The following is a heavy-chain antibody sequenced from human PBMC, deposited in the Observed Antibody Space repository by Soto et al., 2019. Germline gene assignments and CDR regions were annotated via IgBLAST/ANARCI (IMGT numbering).Heavy chain of an antibody. V-gene: IGHV3-30-3*01. Sequence: QVQLVESGGGVVQPGRSLRLSCAASGFTFSSYAMHWVRQAPGKGLEWVAVISYDGSNKYYADSVKGRFTISRDNSKNTLYLQMNSLRAEDTAVYYCAREAEQQLAHSQHWGQGTLVTVSS. CDR2: ISYDGSNK. CDR1: GFTFSSYA. J-gene: IGHJ1*01. CDR3: AREAEQQLAHSQH. D-gene: IGHD6-13*01.